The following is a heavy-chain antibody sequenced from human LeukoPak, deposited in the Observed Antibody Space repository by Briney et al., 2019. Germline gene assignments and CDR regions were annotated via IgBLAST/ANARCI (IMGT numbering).Heavy chain of an antibody. Sequence: ASVKVPCKASGYTFTNYGIHWVRQAPGQRLEWMGWINAGNGNTRSSQKLQGRVTITTDTSANTAYMELSSLISEDTAIYFCARVGTSGWYGDSWGQGTQVSVSS. CDR2: INAGNGNT. V-gene: IGHV1-3*01. CDR1: GYTFTNYG. CDR3: ARVGTSGWYGDS. J-gene: IGHJ4*02. D-gene: IGHD6-13*01.